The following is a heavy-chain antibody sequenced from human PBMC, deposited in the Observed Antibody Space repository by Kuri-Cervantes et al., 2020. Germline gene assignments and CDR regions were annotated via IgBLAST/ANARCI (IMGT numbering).Heavy chain of an antibody. Sequence: GGSLRLSCAASGFTFSGYWMSWVRQAPGKGLEWVAVMSYDGSSEFYADSVKGRFTISRDNSKNTLYLQMNSLTAEDTAVYYCAKRFGSGSFDYWGQGTLVTVSS. CDR3: AKRFGSGSFDY. J-gene: IGHJ4*02. CDR1: GFTFSGYW. D-gene: IGHD3-10*01. V-gene: IGHV3-30*18. CDR2: MSYDGSSE.